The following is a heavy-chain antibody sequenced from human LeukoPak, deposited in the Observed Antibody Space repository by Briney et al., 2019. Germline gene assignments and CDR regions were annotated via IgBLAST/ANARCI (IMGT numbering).Heavy chain of an antibody. V-gene: IGHV3-21*01. CDR1: GFTFSSYS. CDR2: VSSSSSYI. Sequence: PGGSLRLSCAASGFTFSSYSMNWVRQAPGKGLEWVSSVSSSSSYIYYADSVKGRFTISRDNAKNSLYLQMNSLRADDTAVYYCARRGYYYDSSGYYDIYYFDYWGQGTLVTVSS. CDR3: ARRGYYYDSSGYYDIYYFDY. J-gene: IGHJ4*02. D-gene: IGHD3-22*01.